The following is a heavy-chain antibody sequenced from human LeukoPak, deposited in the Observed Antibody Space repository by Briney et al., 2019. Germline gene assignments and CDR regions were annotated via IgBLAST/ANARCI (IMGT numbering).Heavy chain of an antibody. D-gene: IGHD3-10*01. J-gene: IGHJ4*02. CDR3: DYYGNDYNYIDW. Sequence: GGSLRLSCASSRFTFSTYWMHWVRQAPGKGLAWVSRISADGNSTTYADSVKGRFTISRDNAKNTLYLQMNSMSGEDTDLYYCDYYGNDYNYIDWWGQGALVTVSS. V-gene: IGHV3-74*01. CDR2: ISADGNST. CDR1: RFTFSTYW.